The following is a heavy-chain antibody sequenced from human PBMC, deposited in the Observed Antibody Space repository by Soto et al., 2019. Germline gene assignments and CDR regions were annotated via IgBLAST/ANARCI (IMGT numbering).Heavy chain of an antibody. CDR3: ARNRGPGSYYRPAVGNWFDP. J-gene: IGHJ5*02. V-gene: IGHV4-34*01. CDR2: INHSGST. Sequence: SETLSLTCAVYGGSFSGYYWSWIRQPPGKGLEWIGEINHSGSTNYNPSLKSRVTISVDTSKNQFSLKLSSVTAADTAVYYCARNRGPGSYYRPAVGNWFDPWGQGTLVTVSS. D-gene: IGHD3-10*01. CDR1: GGSFSGYY.